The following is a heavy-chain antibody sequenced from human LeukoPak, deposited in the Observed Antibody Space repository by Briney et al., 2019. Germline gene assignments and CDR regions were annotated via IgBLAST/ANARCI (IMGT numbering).Heavy chain of an antibody. CDR2: IRYDGSNK. CDR3: AKDSANTIFGVVTTLFDY. V-gene: IGHV3-30*02. D-gene: IGHD3-3*01. CDR1: GFTFSSYG. J-gene: IGHJ4*02. Sequence: GGSLRLSCAASGFTFSSYGMHWVRQAPGKGLEWAAFIRYDGSNKYYADSVKGRFTISRDNSKNTLYLQMNSLRAEDTAVYYCAKDSANTIFGVVTTLFDYWGQGTLVTVSS.